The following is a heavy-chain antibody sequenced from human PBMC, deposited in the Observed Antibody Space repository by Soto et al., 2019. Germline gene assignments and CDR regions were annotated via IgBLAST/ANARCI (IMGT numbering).Heavy chain of an antibody. CDR1: GYSFTSYW. CDR2: IYPGDSDT. J-gene: IGHJ5*02. CDR3: ARHILAAVPNDWFDP. Sequence: PGESLKISCKGSGYSFTSYWIGWVRQMPGKGLEWMGIIYPGDSDTRYSPSFQGQVTISADKSISTAYLQWCSLKASDTAMYYCARHILAAVPNDWFDPWGQGTLVTVSS. D-gene: IGHD6-13*01. V-gene: IGHV5-51*01.